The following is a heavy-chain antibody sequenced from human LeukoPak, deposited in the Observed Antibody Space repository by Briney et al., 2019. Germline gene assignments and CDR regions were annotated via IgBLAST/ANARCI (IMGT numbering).Heavy chain of an antibody. D-gene: IGHD6-13*01. CDR3: AGGNSWPGLSY. J-gene: IGHJ4*02. V-gene: IGHV3-53*01. CDR2: IYTAGST. CDR1: GFTVSGNY. Sequence: PGGSLRLSCAASGFTVSGNYMSWVRQAPGKGLEWVSVIYTAGSTYNADSVKGRFTISRDKSKNTLYLQMNTLRGEDTAVYFCAGGNSWPGLSYWGQGTLLTVSS.